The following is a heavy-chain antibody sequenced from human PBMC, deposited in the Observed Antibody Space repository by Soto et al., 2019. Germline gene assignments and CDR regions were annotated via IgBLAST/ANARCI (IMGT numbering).Heavy chain of an antibody. J-gene: IGHJ6*02. D-gene: IGHD1-26*01. V-gene: IGHV3-30-3*01. CDR2: ISYDGSNK. CDR3: AREVTPSYWSHRYYYYYYGMDV. Sequence: GGSLRLSCAASGFTFSSYAMHWVRQAPGKGLEWVAVISYDGSNKYYADSVKGRFTISRDNSKNTLYLQMNSLRAEDTAVYYCAREVTPSYWSHRYYYYYYGMDVWGQGTTVTVSS. CDR1: GFTFSSYA.